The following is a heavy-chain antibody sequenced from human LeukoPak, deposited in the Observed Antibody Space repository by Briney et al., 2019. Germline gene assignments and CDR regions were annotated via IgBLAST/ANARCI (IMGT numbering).Heavy chain of an antibody. CDR1: GFTVSSNH. V-gene: IGHV3-53*01. CDR3: ARASSWYLGYYDF. J-gene: IGHJ4*02. CDR2: LDSGGST. D-gene: IGHD6-13*01. Sequence: GGSLRLSCAASGFTVSSNHMIWVRLAPGKGLEWVSTLDSGGSTNYADSVKGRFTISRDSSKNTLSLQMNNLRAEDTGVYYCARASSWYLGYYDFWGQGTLVTVAS.